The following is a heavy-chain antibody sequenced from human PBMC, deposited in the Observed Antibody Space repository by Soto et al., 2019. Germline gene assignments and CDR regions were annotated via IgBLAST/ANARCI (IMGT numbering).Heavy chain of an antibody. CDR1: GGSISSYY. V-gene: IGHV4-59*08. J-gene: IGHJ4*02. CDR2: VYYSGTT. D-gene: IGHD4-17*01. Sequence: QVQLQESGPGLVKPSETLSLTCTVSGGSISSYYWTWIRQPPGKALEWIGYVYYSGTTNYNPSLKSRVTISVHTSKSQFSLNLSSVTAADTAVYYCASQPSYGDQVFDSWGQGTLVTVSS. CDR3: ASQPSYGDQVFDS.